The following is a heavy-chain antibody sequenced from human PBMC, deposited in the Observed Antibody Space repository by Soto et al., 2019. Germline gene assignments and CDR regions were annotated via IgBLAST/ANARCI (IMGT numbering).Heavy chain of an antibody. V-gene: IGHV3-48*03. D-gene: IGHD3-9*01. CDR2: ISNSGSTI. CDR1: GFTFSSYE. CDR3: ARATSYYDILTGDGYGMDV. J-gene: IGHJ6*02. Sequence: GGSLRLSCAASGFTFSSYEMNWVRQAPGKGLEWVSYISNSGSTIYYADSVKGRFTITRDNAKNSLYLQMNSLRAEDTAVYYCARATSYYDILTGDGYGMDVWGQGTTVTVSS.